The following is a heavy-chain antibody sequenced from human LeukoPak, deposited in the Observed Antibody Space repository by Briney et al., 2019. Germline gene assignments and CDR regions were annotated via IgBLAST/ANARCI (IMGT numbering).Heavy chain of an antibody. CDR2: IYYSGST. Sequence: PSETLSLTCTVSGGSISTENYCWGWIRQPSGKGLEWIGSIYYSGSTYYNPSLKSRVTISVDTSKNQFSLKLSSVTAADTAVYYCARKPRGPYSGYDWGVVLNWFDPWGQGTLVTVSS. J-gene: IGHJ5*02. D-gene: IGHD5-12*01. V-gene: IGHV4-39*01. CDR1: GGSISTENYC. CDR3: ARKPRGPYSGYDWGVVLNWFDP.